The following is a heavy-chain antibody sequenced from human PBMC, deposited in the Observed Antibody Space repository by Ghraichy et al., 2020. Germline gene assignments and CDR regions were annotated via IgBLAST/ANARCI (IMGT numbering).Heavy chain of an antibody. V-gene: IGHV4-59*01. Sequence: SETLSLTCTVSGGSINNYYWTWSRQPPGEGLEWIGYIHSRGNTNYNPSLKSRVSISLDQSNNEFSLSLTSVTAADTAVYYCSRAPGVGGAGNWFDPWGQGVLGTVSS. D-gene: IGHD1-26*01. CDR1: GGSINNYY. CDR3: SRAPGVGGAGNWFDP. J-gene: IGHJ5*02. CDR2: IHSRGNT.